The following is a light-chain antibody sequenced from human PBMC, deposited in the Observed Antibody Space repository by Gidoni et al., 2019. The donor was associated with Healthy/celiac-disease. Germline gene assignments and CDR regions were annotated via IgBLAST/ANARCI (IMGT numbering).Light chain of an antibody. V-gene: IGKV1-39*01. Sequence: DIQMTQSPSSLSASVGDRVTITCRASQSIISYLNWYQQKPGKAPKLLIYAASSLQSGVPSRFSGSGSGTDFTLTISSLQPEDFATYYCQQGYSTPFTFGPGTKVDIK. J-gene: IGKJ3*01. CDR2: AAS. CDR3: QQGYSTPFT. CDR1: QSIISY.